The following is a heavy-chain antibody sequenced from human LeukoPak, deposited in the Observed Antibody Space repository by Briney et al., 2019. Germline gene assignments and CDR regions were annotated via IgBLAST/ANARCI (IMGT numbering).Heavy chain of an antibody. D-gene: IGHD3-9*01. CDR2: IRYDGSNK. CDR1: GFTFSSYG. V-gene: IGHV3-30*02. Sequence: PGGSLRLSCAASGFTFSSYGMHWVRQAPGKGLEWVAFIRYDGSNKYYADSVKGRFTISRDNSKNTLYLQMNSLRAEDTAVYYCAKDIMYYDILTGYYKRWGFDYWGQGTLVTVSS. J-gene: IGHJ4*02. CDR3: AKDIMYYDILTGYYKRWGFDY.